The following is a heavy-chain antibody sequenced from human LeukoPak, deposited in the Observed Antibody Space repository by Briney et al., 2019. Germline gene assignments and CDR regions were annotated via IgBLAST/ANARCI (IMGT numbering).Heavy chain of an antibody. J-gene: IGHJ4*02. CDR2: INPSGGST. D-gene: IGHD3-22*01. Sequence: VSVKVSCKASGYTFTSYYMHWVRQAPGQGLEWMGIINPSGGSTSYAQKFQGRVTMTRDTSTSTVYMELSSLRSEDTAVYYCASSPYYYDSSGYYGPYYWGQGTLVTVSS. CDR1: GYTFTSYY. CDR3: ASSPYYYDSSGYYGPYY. V-gene: IGHV1-46*01.